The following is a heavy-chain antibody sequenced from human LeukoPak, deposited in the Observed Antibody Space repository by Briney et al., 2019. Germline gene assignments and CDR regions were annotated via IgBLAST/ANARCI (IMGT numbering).Heavy chain of an antibody. Sequence: PGGSLRLSCAASGFTVSNNYMSWVRQAPGYGLEWVSVIYKVGNTFYADFVKGRLTISRDNSKNTLYLQMNSLRAEDTALYYCARGLVVGGTGVWAFDIWGQGTMVTVSS. J-gene: IGHJ3*02. CDR1: GFTVSNNY. V-gene: IGHV3-66*01. CDR3: ARGLVVGGTGVWAFDI. D-gene: IGHD1-26*01. CDR2: IYKVGNT.